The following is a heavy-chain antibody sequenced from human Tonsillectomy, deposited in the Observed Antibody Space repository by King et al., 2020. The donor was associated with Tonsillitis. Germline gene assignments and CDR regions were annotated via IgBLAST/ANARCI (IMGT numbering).Heavy chain of an antibody. J-gene: IGHJ6*02. CDR1: GFTFSGSA. Sequence: EVQLVESGGGLVQPGGSLKLSCAASGFTFSGSALHWVRQASGKGLEWVGRIRNKANNYATVYAASVKGRFAVSRDDSTNTAYLQMNSLKTEDTALYYCLAETPHYYYAMEVWGQGTTVTVSS. CDR2: IRNKANNYAT. D-gene: IGHD2-15*01. CDR3: LAETPHYYYAMEV. V-gene: IGHV3-73*01.